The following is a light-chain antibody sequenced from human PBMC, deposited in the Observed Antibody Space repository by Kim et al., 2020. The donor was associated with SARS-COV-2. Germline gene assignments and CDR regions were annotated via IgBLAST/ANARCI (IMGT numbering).Light chain of an antibody. CDR3: QAWDSSTVV. CDR1: KLGDKY. J-gene: IGLJ2*01. Sequence: SVSPGQTASIPCAGDKLGDKYACWYQQKPGQSPVLVIYQESKRPSGIPERFSGSNSGNTATLTISGTQAMDEADYYCQAWDSSTVVFGGGTQLTVL. V-gene: IGLV3-1*01. CDR2: QES.